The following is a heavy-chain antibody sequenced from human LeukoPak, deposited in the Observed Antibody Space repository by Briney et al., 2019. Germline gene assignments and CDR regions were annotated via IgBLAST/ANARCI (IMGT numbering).Heavy chain of an antibody. D-gene: IGHD4-17*01. CDR3: AKEGTVTTFVYFDY. CDR1: GFTFSSYG. CDR2: IWYDGSNK. Sequence: GGSLRLSCAASGFTFSSYGMHWVRQGPGKGLEWVAVIWYDGSNKYYADSVNGRFTISRDNSKNTLYLQMNSLRAEDTAVYYCAKEGTVTTFVYFDYWGQGTLVTVSS. V-gene: IGHV3-33*06. J-gene: IGHJ4*02.